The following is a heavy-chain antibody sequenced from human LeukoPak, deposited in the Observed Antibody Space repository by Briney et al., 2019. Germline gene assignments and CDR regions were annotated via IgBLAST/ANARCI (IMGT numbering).Heavy chain of an antibody. CDR1: GGSISSHY. J-gene: IGHJ4*02. Sequence: SETLSLTCTVSGGSISSHYWSWIRQPPGKGLEWIGYIYYSGNTNYNPSLKSRVTISADTSKNQFSLRLSFVTAADTAVYYCARGGIFGVATHIDYWGQGTLVTVSS. V-gene: IGHV4-59*11. CDR3: ARGGIFGVATHIDY. CDR2: IYYSGNT. D-gene: IGHD3-3*01.